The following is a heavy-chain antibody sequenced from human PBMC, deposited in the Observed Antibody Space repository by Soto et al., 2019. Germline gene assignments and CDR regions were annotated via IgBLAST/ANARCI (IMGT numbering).Heavy chain of an antibody. CDR1: GGSITTGGYY. D-gene: IGHD2-15*01. CDR3: ARTKCSGGSCYSWSLDY. Sequence: SETLSLTSTVSGGSITTGGYYWSWIRQLPGKGLEWIGHRYYSESTYYNPSLKSRVSISLDTSKNQFSLKLSFVTAADTAMYYCARTKCSGGSCYSWSLDYWGQGTPVTVSS. J-gene: IGHJ4*02. V-gene: IGHV4-31*03. CDR2: RYYSEST.